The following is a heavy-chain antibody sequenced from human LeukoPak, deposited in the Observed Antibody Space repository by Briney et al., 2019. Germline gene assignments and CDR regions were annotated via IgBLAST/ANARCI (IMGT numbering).Heavy chain of an antibody. D-gene: IGHD1-14*01. J-gene: IGHJ4*02. CDR3: VRTNPWDLTYYFDY. Sequence: PSETLSLTCTVSGGSIKSHFWSWVRQPPGKRLEWIGYIFHSGSTNYNPSLKSRVTISVDTSENQFSLRLTSVTAADTAVYYCVRTNPWDLTYYFDYWGQGTLVTVSS. CDR2: IFHSGST. V-gene: IGHV4-59*11. CDR1: GGSIKSHF.